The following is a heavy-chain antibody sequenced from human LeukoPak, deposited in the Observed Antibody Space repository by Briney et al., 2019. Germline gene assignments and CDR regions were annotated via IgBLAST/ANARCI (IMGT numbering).Heavy chain of an antibody. D-gene: IGHD2-21*01. CDR2: ISDSGGST. J-gene: IGHJ3*02. Sequence: GGSLRLSCAAFGFTFSSYGMSWVRQAPGKGLEWVSAISDSGGSTYYADSVKGRFTISRDNSKNTVYLQMNSLRAEDTAVYYCAKDILWWGGDDAFDIWGQGTMVTVSS. CDR3: AKDILWWGGDDAFDI. V-gene: IGHV3-23*01. CDR1: GFTFSSYG.